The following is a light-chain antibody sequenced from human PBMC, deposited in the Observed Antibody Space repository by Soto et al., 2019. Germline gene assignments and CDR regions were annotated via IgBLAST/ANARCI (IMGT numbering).Light chain of an antibody. V-gene: IGLV2-8*01. CDR3: CSYAGSNTWV. J-gene: IGLJ3*02. CDR2: EVT. Sequence: QSALTQPPSASGSPGQSVTISCTGTSSDVGGYTFVSWYQQHPGKAPKLMIYEVTERPSGVPDRFSGSRSGNTASLTVSGLQTGDEAHYYCCSYAGSNTWVFGGGTKLTVL. CDR1: SSDVGGYTF.